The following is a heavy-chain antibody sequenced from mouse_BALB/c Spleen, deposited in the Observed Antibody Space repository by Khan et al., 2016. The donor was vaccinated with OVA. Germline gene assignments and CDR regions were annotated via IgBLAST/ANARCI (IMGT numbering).Heavy chain of an antibody. V-gene: IGHV1S135*01. CDR3: ARADYYGSSYYFDY. J-gene: IGHJ2*01. Sequence: EVQLQQSGPELVKPGASVKVSCKASGYSFTDYNMFWVRQSHGKSLEWIGYIDPYNGGTSYNQKFKGKATLTVDKSSSTAFMHFSSLTSEDSAVLYGARADYYGSSYYFDYWGQGTTLTVSS. CDR2: IDPYNGGT. CDR1: GYSFTDYN. D-gene: IGHD1-1*01.